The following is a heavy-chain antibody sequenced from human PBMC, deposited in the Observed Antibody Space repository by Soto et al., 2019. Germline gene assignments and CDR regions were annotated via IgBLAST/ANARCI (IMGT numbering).Heavy chain of an antibody. D-gene: IGHD3-10*01. CDR1: GYTFTSYA. CDR3: ARRHGYYGSGSYYKGPLYYYYYGMDV. J-gene: IGHJ6*02. CDR2: INAGNGNT. Sequence: EASVKVSCKASGYTFTSYAMHWVRQAPGQRLEWMGWINAGNGNTKYSQKFQGRVTITRDTSASTAYMELSSLRSEDTAVYYCARRHGYYGSGSYYKGPLYYYYYGMDVWGQGTTVTVSS. V-gene: IGHV1-3*01.